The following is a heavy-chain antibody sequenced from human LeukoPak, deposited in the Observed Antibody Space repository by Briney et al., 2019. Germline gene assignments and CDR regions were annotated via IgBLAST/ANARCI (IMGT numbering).Heavy chain of an antibody. CDR3: AKTGDYYDSSGYYYYYYMDV. V-gene: IGHV3-23*01. CDR1: GFTFSSYA. D-gene: IGHD3-22*01. CDR2: ISGSGGST. Sequence: GGSLRLSCAASGFTFSSYAMSWVRQAPGKGLEWVSAISGSGGSTYYADSVKSRFTISRDNSKNTLYLQMNSLRAEDTAVYYCAKTGDYYDSSGYYYYYYMDVWGKGTTVTVSS. J-gene: IGHJ6*03.